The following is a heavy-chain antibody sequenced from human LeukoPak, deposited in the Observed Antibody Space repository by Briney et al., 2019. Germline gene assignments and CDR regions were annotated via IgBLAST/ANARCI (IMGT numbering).Heavy chain of an antibody. D-gene: IGHD6-19*01. CDR1: GYTFTGYY. CDR2: INPNSGGT. CDR3: ARGPYRYSSGWYFDY. V-gene: IGHV1-2*02. J-gene: IGHJ4*02. Sequence: ASVKVSCKASGYTFTGYYMHWVRPAPGQGLEWMGWINPNSGGTNYAQKFQGRVTMTRDTSISTAYMELSRLRSDDTAVYYCARGPYRYSSGWYFDYWGQGTLVTVSS.